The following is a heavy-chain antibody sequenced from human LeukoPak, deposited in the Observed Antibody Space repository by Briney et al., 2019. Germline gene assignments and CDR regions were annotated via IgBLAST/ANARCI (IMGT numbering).Heavy chain of an antibody. Sequence: GASVKVSCKASGYTFTSYGISWVRQATGQGLEWMGWMNPNSGNTGYAQKFRGRVTITRNTSISTAYMELSSLRSEDTAVYYCARSSGLYNWFDPWGQGTLVTVSS. V-gene: IGHV1-8*03. CDR3: ARSSGLYNWFDP. CDR1: GYTFTSYG. J-gene: IGHJ5*02. CDR2: MNPNSGNT.